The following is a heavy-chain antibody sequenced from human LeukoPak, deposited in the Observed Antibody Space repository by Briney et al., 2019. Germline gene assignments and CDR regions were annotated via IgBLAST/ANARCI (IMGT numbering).Heavy chain of an antibody. CDR2: VNPNNGDA. D-gene: IGHD7-27*01. CDR3: ARGLGTYWGKDFLNWFDP. V-gene: IGHV1-8*02. Sequence: ASVKVSCKASGYSFTNYDINWVRQAAGQGLEWMGWVNPNNGDAGFSQKFQGRVTLTSNTSLTTAYMELTSLTSEDTAVYYCARGLGTYWGKDFLNWFDPWGQGTLVTVAS. J-gene: IGHJ5*02. CDR1: GYSFTNYD.